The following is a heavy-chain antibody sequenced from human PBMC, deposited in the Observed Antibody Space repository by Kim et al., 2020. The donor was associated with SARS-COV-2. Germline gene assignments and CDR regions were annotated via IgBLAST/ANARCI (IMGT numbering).Heavy chain of an antibody. J-gene: IGHJ4*02. D-gene: IGHD6-13*01. CDR2: INSDGSTT. V-gene: IGHV3-74*01. CDR1: GFTFSNYW. Sequence: LRLSCAASGFTFSNYWMHWVRQAPGKGLVWVSRINSDGSTTNYADSVKGRFTISRDNAKNTLYLQMNSLGGEDTAMYYCARDLRSSSWGYDYWGLGTL. CDR3: ARDLRSSSWGYDY.